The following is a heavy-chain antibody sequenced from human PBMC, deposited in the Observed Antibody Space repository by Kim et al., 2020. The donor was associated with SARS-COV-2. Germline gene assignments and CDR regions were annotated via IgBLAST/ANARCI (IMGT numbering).Heavy chain of an antibody. V-gene: IGHV4-4*09. CDR3: ARSLNWNDRYLQH. Sequence: SETLSLTCTVSDGSISSYYWNWIRQPPGRGLEWIGSSGRTNYNPSLKSRVTISVDTSKNQFSLKLSSVTVADTAVYYCARSLNWNDRYLQHWGQGTLVTVSP. J-gene: IGHJ1*01. CDR2: SGRT. D-gene: IGHD1-1*01. CDR1: DGSISSYY.